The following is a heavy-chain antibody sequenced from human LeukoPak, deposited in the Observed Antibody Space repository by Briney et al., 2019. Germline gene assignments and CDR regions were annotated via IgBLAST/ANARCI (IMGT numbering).Heavy chain of an antibody. V-gene: IGHV4-34*01. CDR1: GGSFSGYY. CDR2: IYHSGST. Sequence: PSETLSLTCAVYGGSFSGYYWSWIRQPPGKGLEWIGYIYHSGSTYYNPSLKSRVTISVDRSKNQFSLKLSSVTAADTAVYYCARGGNYYYYMDVWGKGTTVTVSS. D-gene: IGHD3-10*01. CDR3: ARGGNYYYYMDV. J-gene: IGHJ6*03.